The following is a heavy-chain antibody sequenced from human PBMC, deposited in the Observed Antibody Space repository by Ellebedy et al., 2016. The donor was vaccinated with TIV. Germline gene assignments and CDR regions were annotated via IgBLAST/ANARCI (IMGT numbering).Heavy chain of an antibody. CDR1: GFTFTTYS. CDR2: ISDSGCNT. D-gene: IGHD4-23*01. CDR3: ARDPVGVGPAFDT. J-gene: IGHJ3*02. Sequence: GESLKISCAASGFTFTTYSMNWVRQAPGKGLEWVSSISDSGCNTYYADSVKGRFTISRDNSKNTLYLQMNSLRAEDTAVYYCARDPVGVGPAFDTWGQGTMVTVSS. V-gene: IGHV3-23*01.